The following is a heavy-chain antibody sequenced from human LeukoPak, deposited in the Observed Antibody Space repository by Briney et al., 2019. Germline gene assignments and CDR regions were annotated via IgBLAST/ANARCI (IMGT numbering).Heavy chain of an antibody. Sequence: SETLSLTCTVSGGSISSGSYYWSWIRQPAGKGLEWIGRIYTSGSTNYNPSLKSRVTISVDTSKNQFSLKLSSVTAADTAVYYCAREDIVVVPAALPYMDVWGKGTTVTVSS. CDR1: GGSISSGSYY. D-gene: IGHD2-2*01. CDR3: AREDIVVVPAALPYMDV. V-gene: IGHV4-61*02. J-gene: IGHJ6*03. CDR2: IYTSGST.